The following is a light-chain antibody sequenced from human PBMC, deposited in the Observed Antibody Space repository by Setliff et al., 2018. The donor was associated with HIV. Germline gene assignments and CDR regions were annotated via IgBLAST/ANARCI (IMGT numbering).Light chain of an antibody. V-gene: IGLV2-14*03. CDR3: SSYTSSSTVL. J-gene: IGLJ2*01. CDR2: DVS. CDR1: SSDVGGYNY. Sequence: QSALAQPASVSGSPGQSITISCTGTSSDVGGYNYVSWYQQHPRKAPKLMIYDVSNRPSGVSNRFSGSKSGNTASLTISGLQAEDGADYCCSSYTSSSTVLFGGGTKVTVL.